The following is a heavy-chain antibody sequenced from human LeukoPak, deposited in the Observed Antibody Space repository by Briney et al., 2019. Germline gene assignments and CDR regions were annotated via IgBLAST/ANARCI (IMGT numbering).Heavy chain of an antibody. J-gene: IGHJ4*02. D-gene: IGHD3-3*01. V-gene: IGHV3-23*01. CDR3: AKQGHYDFWGGYHTGGLCDY. Sequence: PGGSLRLSCAASGFTFSSYAMSWVRQAPGKGLEWVSAISGSGGSTYYADSVKGRFTISRDNSKNTLYLQMNSLRAEDTAVYYCAKQGHYDFWGGYHTGGLCDYWGQGTLVTVSS. CDR1: GFTFSSYA. CDR2: ISGSGGST.